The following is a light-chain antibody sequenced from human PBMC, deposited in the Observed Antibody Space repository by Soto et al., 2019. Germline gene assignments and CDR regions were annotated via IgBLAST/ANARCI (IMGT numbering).Light chain of an antibody. CDR2: EVT. V-gene: IGLV2-8*02. Sequence: QSALTQPPSASRSPGQSVTFSCTGTSSDVGGYNYVSWYQQHPGRAPKLIIYEVTKRPSGVPDRFSGSKSGNTASLTVSGLQAEDEADYYCSSYAGSNNWVFGGGTKLTVL. CDR1: SSDVGGYNY. J-gene: IGLJ3*02. CDR3: SSYAGSNNWV.